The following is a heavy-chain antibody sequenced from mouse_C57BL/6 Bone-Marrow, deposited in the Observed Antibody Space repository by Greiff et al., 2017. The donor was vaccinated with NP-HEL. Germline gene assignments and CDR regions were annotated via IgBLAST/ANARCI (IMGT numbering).Heavy chain of an antibody. V-gene: IGHV14-4*01. CDR3: TQGICDGYYAWFAY. CDR2: IDPENGDT. Sequence: EVQLQQSGAELVRPGASVKLSCTASGFNIKDDYMHWVKQRPEQGLEWIGWIDPENGDTEYASKFQGKATITADTSSNTAYLQLSSLTSEDTAVYYCTQGICDGYYAWFAYWGQGTLVTVSA. CDR1: GFNIKDDY. D-gene: IGHD2-3*01. J-gene: IGHJ3*01.